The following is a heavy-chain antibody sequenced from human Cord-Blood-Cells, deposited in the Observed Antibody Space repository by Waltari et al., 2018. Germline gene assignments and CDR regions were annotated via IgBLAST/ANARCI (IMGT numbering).Heavy chain of an antibody. Sequence: QVQLQESGPGLVKPTQTLSLTCTVSGGSISSGSYYWSWIRQSAGKGLAWIGYIYTSGSTNYNPPPKGGVTISGETSKNQFALKLSSVTAADTAVYYCARESPYGSGSYYFDYWGQGTLVTVSS. CDR1: GGSISSGSYY. CDR3: ARESPYGSGSYYFDY. V-gene: IGHV4-61*09. D-gene: IGHD3-10*01. CDR2: IYTSGST. J-gene: IGHJ4*02.